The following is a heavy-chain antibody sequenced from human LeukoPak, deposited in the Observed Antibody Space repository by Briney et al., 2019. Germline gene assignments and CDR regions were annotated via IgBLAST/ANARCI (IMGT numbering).Heavy chain of an antibody. J-gene: IGHJ4*02. D-gene: IGHD5-24*01. Sequence: PGGSLRLSCAASGFPFHDHDMYWVRQTPGKGLEWLALISHGGGKEHYAESVKGRFTISRDNSRNTVYLQMSSLRSDDTAIYYCAKTLDGFWPQFDFWGQGTLLTVSS. CDR1: GFPFHDHD. CDR3: AKTLDGFWPQFDF. V-gene: IGHV3-30*18. CDR2: ISHGGGKE.